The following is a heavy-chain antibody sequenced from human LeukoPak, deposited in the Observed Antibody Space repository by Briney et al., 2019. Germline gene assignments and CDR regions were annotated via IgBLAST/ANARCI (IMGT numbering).Heavy chain of an antibody. CDR3: ARAPTYDSSGYFDY. CDR2: IYYSGST. J-gene: IGHJ4*02. Sequence: SETLSLTCTVSGGSISSYYWSWIRQPPGKALEWIGYIYYSGSTSYNPSLKSRLTISLDTSKNQFSLKLSSVTAADTAVYYCARAPTYDSSGYFDYWGQGTLVTVSS. D-gene: IGHD3-22*01. V-gene: IGHV4-59*08. CDR1: GGSISSYY.